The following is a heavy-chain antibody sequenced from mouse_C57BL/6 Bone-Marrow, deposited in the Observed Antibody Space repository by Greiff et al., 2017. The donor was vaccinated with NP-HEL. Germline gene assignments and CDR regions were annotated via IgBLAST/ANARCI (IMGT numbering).Heavy chain of an antibody. CDR2: IYPGDGDT. CDR3: ARSGRRRGGYFDD. Sequence: QVQLKESGPELVKPGASVKISCKASGYAFSSSWMNWVKQRPGKGLEWIGRIYPGDGDTNYNGKFKGKATLTADKSSSTAYMQLSSLTSEDSAVYFCARSGRRRGGYFDDWGQGTTLTVSS. CDR1: GYAFSSSW. D-gene: IGHD3-2*02. J-gene: IGHJ2*01. V-gene: IGHV1-82*01.